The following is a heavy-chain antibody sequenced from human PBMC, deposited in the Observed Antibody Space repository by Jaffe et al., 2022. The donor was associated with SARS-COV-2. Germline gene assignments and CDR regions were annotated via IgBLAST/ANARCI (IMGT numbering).Heavy chain of an antibody. V-gene: IGHV4-39*01. J-gene: IGHJ4*02. CDR3: ARQYEYLRFRGFDY. D-gene: IGHD3-3*01. Sequence: QLQLQESGPGLVKPSETLSLTCSVSGGSIISSSYYWVWVRQSPGKGLEWIGSIYYSGSTYYNPSLKSRVTVSVDTSKKQFSLKLSSVTAADTAVYFCARQYEYLRFRGFDYWGQGTLVTVSS. CDR1: GGSIISSSYY. CDR2: IYYSGST.